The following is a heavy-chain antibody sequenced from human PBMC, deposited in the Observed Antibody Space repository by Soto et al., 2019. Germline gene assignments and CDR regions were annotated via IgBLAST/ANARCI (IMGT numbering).Heavy chain of an antibody. CDR2: INTNTGNP. Sequence: ASVKVSCKASGYTFTSYAMNWVRQAPGQGLEWMGWINTNTGNPTYAQGFTGRFVFSLDTSVSTAYLQICSLKAEDTAVCYCARDPGRRYYDFWSGYYGNYYYYMDVWGKGTTVTVSS. J-gene: IGHJ6*03. V-gene: IGHV7-4-1*01. D-gene: IGHD3-3*01. CDR1: GYTFTSYA. CDR3: ARDPGRRYYDFWSGYYGNYYYYMDV.